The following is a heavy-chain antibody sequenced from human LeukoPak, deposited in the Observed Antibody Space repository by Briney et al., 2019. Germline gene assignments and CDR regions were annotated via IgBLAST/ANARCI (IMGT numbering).Heavy chain of an antibody. V-gene: IGHV3-9*01. CDR3: AKDMGPYYDSSGYYLGPSKDFDY. Sequence: GGSLRLSCAASGFTFDDYAMHWVRHAPGKGLEWVSGISWNSGSIGYADSVKGRFTISRDNAKNSPYLQMNSLRAEDTALYYCAKDMGPYYDSSGYYLGPSKDFDYWGQGTLVTVSS. CDR2: ISWNSGSI. CDR1: GFTFDDYA. D-gene: IGHD3-22*01. J-gene: IGHJ4*02.